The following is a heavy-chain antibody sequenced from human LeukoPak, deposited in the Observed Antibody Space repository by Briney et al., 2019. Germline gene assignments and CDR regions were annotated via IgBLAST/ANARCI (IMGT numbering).Heavy chain of an antibody. CDR3: AHRYLSYFGY. Sequence: SSPTHVNLTQTLTLTCTFSGFSLSTTGVGVGWIRQPPGEALEWLALLYWNDDKRYSPSLRSRLIITKDTSKNQVVLTMTNMDPVDTATYYCAHRYLSYFGYGGQGTLVAVSS. CDR1: GFSLSTTGVG. J-gene: IGHJ4*02. CDR2: LYWNDDK. V-gene: IGHV2-5*01.